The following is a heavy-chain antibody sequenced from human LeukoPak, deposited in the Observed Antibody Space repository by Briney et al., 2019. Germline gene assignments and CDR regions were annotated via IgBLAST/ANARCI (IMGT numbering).Heavy chain of an antibody. Sequence: GGSLRPSCAASGFTFSSYWMSWVRQAPGKGLEWVANIKQDGSEKYYVDSVKGRFTISRDNAKNSLYLQMNSLRAEDTAVYYCARRYYDFWSGYSYFDYWGQGTLVTVPS. J-gene: IGHJ4*02. V-gene: IGHV3-7*01. CDR2: IKQDGSEK. CDR3: ARRYYDFWSGYSYFDY. D-gene: IGHD3-3*01. CDR1: GFTFSSYW.